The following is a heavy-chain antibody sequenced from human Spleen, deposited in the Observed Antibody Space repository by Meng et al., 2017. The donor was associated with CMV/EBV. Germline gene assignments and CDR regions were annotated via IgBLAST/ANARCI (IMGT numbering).Heavy chain of an antibody. Sequence: TCTVSGGSISSGGYYWSWIRQHPGKGLEWIGYIYYSGRTYYNPSLKSRVTISVDTSKNQFSLKLSSVTAADTAVYYCARSALTVMDNWGQGTLVTVSS. J-gene: IGHJ4*02. CDR3: ARSALTVMDN. CDR1: GGSISSGGYY. D-gene: IGHD2-2*03. CDR2: IYYSGRT. V-gene: IGHV4-31*03.